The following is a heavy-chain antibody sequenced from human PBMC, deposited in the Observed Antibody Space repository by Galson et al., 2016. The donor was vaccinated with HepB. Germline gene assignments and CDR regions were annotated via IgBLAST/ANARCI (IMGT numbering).Heavy chain of an antibody. CDR3: ARRWNVVYFFDF. CDR1: GGSISSSSYY. CDR2: IYYSGST. V-gene: IGHV4-39*01. Sequence: LTCTVSGGSISSSSYYWGWIRQPPGKGLEWIGSIYYSGSTYYNPSLKGRVTISVDTSKNQFSLMLSSVTAADTAVYYCARRWNVVYFFDFWGQGTLVTVSS. D-gene: IGHD2-15*01. J-gene: IGHJ4*02.